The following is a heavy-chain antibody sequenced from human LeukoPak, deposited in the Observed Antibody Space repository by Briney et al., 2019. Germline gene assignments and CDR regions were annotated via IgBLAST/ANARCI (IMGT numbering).Heavy chain of an antibody. J-gene: IGHJ4*02. CDR1: SYTFISYG. Sequence: ASVKVSCKASSYTFISYGISWVRQAPGQELEWMGWISAYNGNTNYAQKLQGRVTMTTDTSTSTAYMELRSLRSDDTAVYYCARTVEMATILLDYWGQGTLVTVSS. CDR2: ISAYNGNT. CDR3: ARTVEMATILLDY. D-gene: IGHD5-24*01. V-gene: IGHV1-18*01.